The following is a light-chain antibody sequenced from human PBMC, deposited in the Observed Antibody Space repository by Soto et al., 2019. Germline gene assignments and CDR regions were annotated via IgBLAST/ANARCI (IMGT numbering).Light chain of an antibody. CDR3: LQHNSYPIT. CDR1: QDIRND. J-gene: IGKJ5*01. Sequence: DIHLTQTPSSLSATLRDRVTIPFRASQDIRNDLGWYQQKPGKAPKRLIYAASSLQSGFPSRFSGSGSGTEFTLTISSLQPEDFGTYYCLQHNSYPITFGQGARLEIK. CDR2: AAS. V-gene: IGKV1-17*01.